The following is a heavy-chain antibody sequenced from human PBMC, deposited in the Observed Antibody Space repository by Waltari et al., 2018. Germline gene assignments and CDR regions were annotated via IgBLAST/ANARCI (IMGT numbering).Heavy chain of an antibody. CDR1: GGSISSYY. V-gene: IGHV4-59*08. CDR3: ARHGGFSSSVGAFLSGFDP. Sequence: QVQLQESGPGLVKPSETLSLTCTVSGGSISSYYWSWIRQPPGKGLEWLGYIYYSGGPNYNPSHKRRVTISVDTSKNQFSLKLSSVTAADTAVYYCARHGGFSSSVGAFLSGFDPWGQGTLVTVSS. J-gene: IGHJ5*02. CDR2: IYYSGGP. D-gene: IGHD6-13*01.